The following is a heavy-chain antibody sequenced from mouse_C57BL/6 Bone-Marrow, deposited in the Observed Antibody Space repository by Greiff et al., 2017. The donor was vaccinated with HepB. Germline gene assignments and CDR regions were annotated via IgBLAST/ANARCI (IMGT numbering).Heavy chain of an antibody. CDR1: GYAFSSSW. CDR3: ARYNYGTQFAY. Sequence: QVQLKESGPELVKPGASVKISCKASGYAFSSSWMNWVKQRPGKGLEWIGRIYPGDGDTNYNGKFKGKATLTADKSSSTAYMQLSSLTSEDSAVYFCARYNYGTQFAYWGQGTLVTVSA. J-gene: IGHJ3*01. CDR2: IYPGDGDT. D-gene: IGHD1-1*01. V-gene: IGHV1-82*01.